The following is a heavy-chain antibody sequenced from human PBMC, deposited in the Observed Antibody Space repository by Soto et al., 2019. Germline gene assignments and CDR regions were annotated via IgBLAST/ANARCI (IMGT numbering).Heavy chain of an antibody. CDR2: IYPGDSDT. CDR3: ARPARITFGGVIVPPNDAFDI. V-gene: IGHV5-51*01. Sequence: PGESLKISCKGSGYSFTSYWIGWVRQMPGKGLEWMGIIYPGDSDTRYSPSFQGQVTISADKSISTAYLQWSSLKASDTAMYYCARPARITFGGVIVPPNDAFDIWGQGTMVTVS. J-gene: IGHJ3*02. CDR1: GYSFTSYW. D-gene: IGHD3-16*02.